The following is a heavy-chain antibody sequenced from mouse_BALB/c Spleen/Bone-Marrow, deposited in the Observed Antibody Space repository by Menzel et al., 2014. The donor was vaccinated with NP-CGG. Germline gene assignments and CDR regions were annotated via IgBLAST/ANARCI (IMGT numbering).Heavy chain of an antibody. Sequence: DVKLVESGGGLVQPGGSLKLSCAASGFTFSSYGMPWVRQTPDKRLELVATINSNGGSTYYPDSVKGRFTISRDNAKNTLYLQMSSLKSEDTAMYYCARDYDYDYWGQGTALTVSS. V-gene: IGHV5-6-3*01. D-gene: IGHD2-4*01. CDR2: INSNGGST. J-gene: IGHJ2*01. CDR1: GFTFSSYG. CDR3: ARDYDYDY.